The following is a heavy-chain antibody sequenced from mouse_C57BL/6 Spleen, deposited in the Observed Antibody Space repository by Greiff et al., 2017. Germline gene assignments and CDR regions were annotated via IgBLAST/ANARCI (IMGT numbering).Heavy chain of an antibody. Sequence: QVQLQQPGAELVKPGASVKLSCKASGYTFTSYWMHWVNQRPGQGLEWIGMIHPNSGSTNYNEKFKSKATLTVDKSSSTAYMQLSSLTSEDSAVYYCAREDYDGAWFAYWGQGTLVTVSA. V-gene: IGHV1-64*01. CDR2: IHPNSGST. J-gene: IGHJ3*01. CDR1: GYTFTSYW. D-gene: IGHD2-4*01. CDR3: AREDYDGAWFAY.